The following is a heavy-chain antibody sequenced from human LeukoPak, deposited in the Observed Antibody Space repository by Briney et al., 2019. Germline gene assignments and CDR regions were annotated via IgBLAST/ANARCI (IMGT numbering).Heavy chain of an antibody. CDR2: ISSSGSTI. V-gene: IGHV3-48*03. J-gene: IGHJ4*02. Sequence: GGSLRLSCAASGFTFSSYEMNWVRQAPGKGLEWVSYISSSGSTIYYADSVKGRFTISRDNAKNSLYLQMNSLRAEDTAVYYCARDALLLLWFGEFDYFDYWGQGTLVTVSS. CDR1: GFTFSSYE. CDR3: ARDALLLLWFGEFDYFDY. D-gene: IGHD3-10*01.